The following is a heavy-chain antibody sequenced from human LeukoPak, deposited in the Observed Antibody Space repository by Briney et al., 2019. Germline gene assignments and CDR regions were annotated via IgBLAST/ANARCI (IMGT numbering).Heavy chain of an antibody. Sequence: SETLSLTCAVYGGSFSVYYWSWIRQPPGKGLEWIGEISRGGSTNYSPSLKSRVTISLDTSKNLVSLKLSSVTAADTAMYYCGLSTTKATTRTIDYWGQGALVTVSS. V-gene: IGHV4-34*01. CDR2: ISRGGST. CDR3: GLSTTKATTRTIDY. J-gene: IGHJ4*02. D-gene: IGHD4-17*01. CDR1: GGSFSVYY.